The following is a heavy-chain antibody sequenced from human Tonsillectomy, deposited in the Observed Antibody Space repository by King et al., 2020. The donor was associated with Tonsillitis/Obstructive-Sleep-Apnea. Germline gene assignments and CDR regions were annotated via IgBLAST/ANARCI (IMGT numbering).Heavy chain of an antibody. V-gene: IGHV5-51*03. CDR3: ARDSRSVVDNWYFDL. CDR1: GYSFTNHW. D-gene: IGHD3-22*01. CDR2: IYPDDSDS. J-gene: IGHJ2*01. Sequence: QLVQSGAEVKKPGESLKISCQGSGYSFTNHWIGWVRQMPGKGLEWMGIIYPDDSDSRYSPSFQGQVTFSADKSINTVYLQWGSLKTSDTAIYFCARDSRSVVDNWYFDLWGRGTLVTGSS.